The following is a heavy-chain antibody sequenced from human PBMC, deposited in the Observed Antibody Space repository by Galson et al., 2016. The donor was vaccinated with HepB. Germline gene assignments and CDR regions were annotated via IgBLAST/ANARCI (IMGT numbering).Heavy chain of an antibody. D-gene: IGHD6-19*01. J-gene: IGHJ4*02. CDR1: GFTFSSYS. Sequence: SLRLSCAASGFTFSSYSMHWVRQALGKGLEWVAIISYDGSKKYYADSVKGRFTISRDNSKNTLSLQVNSLRAEDTAVYYCARWAVAGTILGSFDYWGQGTLVTVSS. CDR3: ARWAVAGTILGSFDY. V-gene: IGHV3-30*04. CDR2: ISYDGSKK.